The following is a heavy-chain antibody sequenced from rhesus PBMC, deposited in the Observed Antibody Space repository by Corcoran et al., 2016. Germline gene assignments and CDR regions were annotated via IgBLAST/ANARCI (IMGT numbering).Heavy chain of an antibody. D-gene: IGHD6-13*01. J-gene: IGHJ1*01. V-gene: IGHV4-160*01. CDR3: ARSYSSWSGLYFEF. CDR2: IYGSNGST. CDR1: GGSISSNY. Sequence: QVQLQESGPGLVKPSETLSLTCAVSGGSISSNYWSWIRQPPGKGLEWIGYIYGSNGSTYYNPSLKSRVTISTDTSKNQFSLKLSSVTAAATAVYYCARSYSSWSGLYFEFWGQGALVTVSS.